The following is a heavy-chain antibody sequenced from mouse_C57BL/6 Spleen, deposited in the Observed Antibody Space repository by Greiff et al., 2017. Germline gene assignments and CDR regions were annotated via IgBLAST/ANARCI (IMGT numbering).Heavy chain of an antibody. CDR3: ARRGYDYAGDFDY. J-gene: IGHJ2*01. D-gene: IGHD2-4*01. V-gene: IGHV5-9*01. Sequence: EVKLMESGGGLVKPGGSLKLSCAATGFTFSSYTMSWVRQTPEKGLEWVATIRGGGGNTYYPDSVKGRFTISRDNAKNTLYLQMSSLRSEDTALYYCARRGYDYAGDFDYWGQGTTLTVSS. CDR2: IRGGGGNT. CDR1: GFTFSSYT.